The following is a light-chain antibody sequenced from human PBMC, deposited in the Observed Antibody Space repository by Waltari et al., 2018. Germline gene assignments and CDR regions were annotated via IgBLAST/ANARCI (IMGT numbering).Light chain of an antibody. V-gene: IGLV2-14*03. CDR1: SSDVGGYNY. Sequence: QSALTQPASVSGSPGQSITISCTGTSSDVGGYNYVSWYQQHPGKAPKLMIYDVSNRPSGVSNRFSGSMSGNTASLTISGLQAEDEADYYCSSYTSISTLGVFGGGTKLTVL. J-gene: IGLJ3*02. CDR2: DVS. CDR3: SSYTSISTLGV.